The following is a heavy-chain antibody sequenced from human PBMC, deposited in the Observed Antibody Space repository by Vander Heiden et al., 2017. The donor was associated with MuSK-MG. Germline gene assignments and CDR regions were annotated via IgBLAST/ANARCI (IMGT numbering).Heavy chain of an antibody. Sequence: HVQLQQWGAGLLKPSETLSLTCPVYGWSFSGSYWRRMRQPPGQGQEWLGETNQRGRPNSIPSLKGQITIKVDTSKNQSTLKCTSVTAVDTVVYYCEGGGYYFWSVCYVYWGQGTLVTVSS. CDR2: TNQRGRP. CDR3: EGGGYYFWSVCYVY. V-gene: IGHV4-34*01. CDR1: GWSFSGSY. J-gene: IGHJ4*02. D-gene: IGHD3-3*01.